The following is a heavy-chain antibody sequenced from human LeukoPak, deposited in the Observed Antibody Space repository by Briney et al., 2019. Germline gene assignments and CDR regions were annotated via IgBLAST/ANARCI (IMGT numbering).Heavy chain of an antibody. D-gene: IGHD2-2*01. CDR3: ARVKVPAAPNDAFDI. J-gene: IGHJ3*02. CDR1: GYSISSGYY. CDR2: IYHGGST. V-gene: IGHV4-38-2*01. Sequence: SETLSLTCAVSGYSISSGYYWGWIRQPPGKGLEWIGSIYHGGSTYYNPSLKSRVTISVDTSKNQFSLKLSSVTAADTAVYYCARVKVPAAPNDAFDIWGQGTMVTVSS.